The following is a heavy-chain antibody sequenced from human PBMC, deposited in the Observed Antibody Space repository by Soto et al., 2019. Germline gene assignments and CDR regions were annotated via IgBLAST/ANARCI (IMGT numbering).Heavy chain of an antibody. V-gene: IGHV3-30*03. CDR1: GITFTSSG. Sequence: QVQLVASWGSVVQPGRSLRLSCADSGITFTSSGIHCVRQAPGKGREWVALISNDGSDTYYAYPVRGRVTISRDNSKNTLYLQMKSLRAEDTAVYYCAGGDCVSNCFYFAFWVQGTLVTVSS. CDR3: AGGDCVSNCFYFAF. CDR2: ISNDGSDT. D-gene: IGHD2-21*01. J-gene: IGHJ4*02.